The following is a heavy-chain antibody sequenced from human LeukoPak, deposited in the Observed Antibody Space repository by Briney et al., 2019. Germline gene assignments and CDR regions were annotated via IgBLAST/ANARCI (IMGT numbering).Heavy chain of an antibody. V-gene: IGHV1-18*01. D-gene: IGHD3-10*01. CDR3: ARDRSVVRGVSITFDY. CDR1: GYTFTNYG. Sequence: GASVKVSCKASGYTFTNYGISWVRQAPGQGLEWMGWISACNANTNYAQTLQGRVTMTTDRSTSTAYMELRSLTSDDTAVYYCARDRSVVRGVSITFDYWGQGTLVTVSS. J-gene: IGHJ4*02. CDR2: ISACNANT.